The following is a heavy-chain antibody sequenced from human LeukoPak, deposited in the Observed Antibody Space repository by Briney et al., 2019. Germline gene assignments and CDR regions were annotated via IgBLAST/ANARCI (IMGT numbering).Heavy chain of an antibody. V-gene: IGHV3-30*02. J-gene: IGHJ4*02. Sequence: GGSLRLSCAASGFTFSSYGMHWVRQAPGKGLEWVAFIRYDGSNKYYADSVKGRFTISRDNSKNTLYLQMNSLRAEDTAVYYCAKGLRAAAGTGYWGQGTLVTVSS. CDR1: GFTFSSYG. D-gene: IGHD6-13*01. CDR3: AKGLRAAAGTGY. CDR2: IRYDGSNK.